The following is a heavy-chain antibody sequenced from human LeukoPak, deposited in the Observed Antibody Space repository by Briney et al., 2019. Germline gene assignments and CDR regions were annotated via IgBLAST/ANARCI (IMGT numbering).Heavy chain of an antibody. CDR3: ARVLGDYYGSGSSPTYYYYYMDV. D-gene: IGHD3-10*01. V-gene: IGHV3-7*01. CDR2: IKQDGSEK. CDR1: GFTFSSYW. J-gene: IGHJ6*03. Sequence: GGSLRLSCAASGFTFSSYWMSWVRQAPGKGLEWVANIKQDGSEKYYVDSVKGRFTISRDNAKNSLYLQMNSLRAEDTAVYYCARVLGDYYGSGSSPTYYYYYMDVWGKGTTVTVSS.